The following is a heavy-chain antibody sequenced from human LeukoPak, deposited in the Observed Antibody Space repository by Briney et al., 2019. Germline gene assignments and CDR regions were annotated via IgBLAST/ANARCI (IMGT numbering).Heavy chain of an antibody. D-gene: IGHD3-22*01. CDR1: GFTFSSYA. Sequence: GRSLRLSCAASGFTFSSYAMHWVRQAPGKGLEWVALMSYDGSYKNYADSVKGRFTISRDISKNTLYLQMNSLRADDTALYYCAREPYYDSSGYSPDYWGQGTLVTVSS. V-gene: IGHV3-30*04. J-gene: IGHJ4*02. CDR3: AREPYYDSSGYSPDY. CDR2: MSYDGSYK.